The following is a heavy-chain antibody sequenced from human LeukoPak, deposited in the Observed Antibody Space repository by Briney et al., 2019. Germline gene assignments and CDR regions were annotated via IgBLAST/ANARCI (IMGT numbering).Heavy chain of an antibody. D-gene: IGHD3-3*01. Sequence: GGSLRLSCVASGFIFSSSDLNWVRQAPGKGLEWVSGISGDGSRTYYGDPVKGRFTISRDNAKNSLYLQMNSLRAEDTAVYYCARLREIPVFGVVTKSTSYFDYWGQGTLVTVSS. CDR2: ISGDGSRT. V-gene: IGHV3-48*04. CDR1: GFIFSSSD. J-gene: IGHJ4*02. CDR3: ARLREIPVFGVVTKSTSYFDY.